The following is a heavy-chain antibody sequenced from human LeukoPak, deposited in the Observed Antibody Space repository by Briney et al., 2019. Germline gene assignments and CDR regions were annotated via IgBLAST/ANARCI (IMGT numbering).Heavy chain of an antibody. Sequence: PSETLSLTCAVYGGSFSGYYWSWIRQPPGKGLEWIGEINHSGSTNYNPSLKSRVTIPVDTSKNQFSLKLSSVTAADTAVYYCARVRAWIQLWLPYYYYMDVWGKGTTVTVSS. CDR3: ARVRAWIQLWLPYYYYMDV. D-gene: IGHD5-18*01. CDR2: INHSGST. V-gene: IGHV4-34*01. CDR1: GGSFSGYY. J-gene: IGHJ6*03.